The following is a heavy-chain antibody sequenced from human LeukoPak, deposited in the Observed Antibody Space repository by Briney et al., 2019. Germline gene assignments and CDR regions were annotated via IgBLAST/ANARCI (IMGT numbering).Heavy chain of an antibody. V-gene: IGHV1-8*03. D-gene: IGHD6-13*01. Sequence: ASVKVSCKASGYTFTSYDINWVRQATGQGLEWMGWMNPNSGNTGYAQKFQGRVTITRNTSISTAYMELSSLRSEGTAVYYCARAKNIGSSTDYWGQGTLVTVSS. J-gene: IGHJ4*02. CDR1: GYTFTSYD. CDR2: MNPNSGNT. CDR3: ARAKNIGSSTDY.